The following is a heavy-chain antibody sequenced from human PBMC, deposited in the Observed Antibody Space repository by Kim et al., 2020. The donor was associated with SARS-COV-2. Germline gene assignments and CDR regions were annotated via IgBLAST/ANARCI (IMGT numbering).Heavy chain of an antibody. CDR3: ARAYYYGSGSPGDAFDI. V-gene: IGHV3-33*01. J-gene: IGHJ3*02. CDR2: IWYDGSNK. CDR1: GFTFSSYG. D-gene: IGHD3-10*01. Sequence: GGSPRLSCAASGFTFSSYGMHWVRQAPGKGLEWVAVIWYDGSNKYYADSVKGRFTISRDNSKNTLYLQMNSLRAEDTAVYYCARAYYYGSGSPGDAFDIWGQGTMVTVSS.